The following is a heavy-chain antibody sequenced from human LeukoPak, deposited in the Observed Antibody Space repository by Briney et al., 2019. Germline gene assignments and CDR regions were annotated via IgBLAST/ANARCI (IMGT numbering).Heavy chain of an antibody. CDR2: ISAYNGNT. Sequence: ASVKVSCQASGCTFTKYVISWVRQAPCKGLEWMGWISAYNGNTNYAQKLQGKVTMTTDTSTSTAYMELRSLRSDDAAVYDCARHRGYSDYDYSFDYWGQGTLVTVSS. CDR1: GCTFTKYV. D-gene: IGHD5-12*01. CDR3: ARHRGYSDYDYSFDY. V-gene: IGHV1-18*01. J-gene: IGHJ4*02.